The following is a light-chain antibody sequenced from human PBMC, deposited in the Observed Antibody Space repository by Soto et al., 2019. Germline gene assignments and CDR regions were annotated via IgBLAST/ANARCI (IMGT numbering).Light chain of an antibody. CDR2: DVS. CDR3: SLYPSSSTYV. V-gene: IGLV2-18*01. J-gene: IGLJ1*01. Sequence: QSALTQPPSVSGSPGQSVTISCTGTISDVGSYHRVSWYQQSPGTAPKVLIYDVSNRPSGVPDRFSGSRSGKTASLTISGLQADDEADYYCSLYPSSSTYVFGPGTKLTVL. CDR1: ISDVGSYHR.